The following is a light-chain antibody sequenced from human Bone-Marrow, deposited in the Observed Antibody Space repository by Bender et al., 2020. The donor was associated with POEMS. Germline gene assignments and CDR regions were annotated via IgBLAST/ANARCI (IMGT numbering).Light chain of an antibody. CDR3: ATWDDSLNGWV. CDR2: NNS. J-gene: IGLJ3*02. Sequence: QSVLTQPPSASGTPGQWVTISCSGSSSKFGSYPVNWYQQLPGAAPKLVIFNNSQRSSGVPDRFSGSNSGTSASLAISGLLSDDEADFYCATWDDSLNGWVFGGGTKLTVL. V-gene: IGLV1-44*01. CDR1: SSKFGSYP.